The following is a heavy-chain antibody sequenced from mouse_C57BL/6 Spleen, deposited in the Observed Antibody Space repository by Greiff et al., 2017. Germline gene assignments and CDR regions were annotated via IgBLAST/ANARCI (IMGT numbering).Heavy chain of an antibody. CDR2: ISYDGSN. D-gene: IGHD2-1*01. J-gene: IGHJ2*01. Sequence: EVQLQQSGPGLVKPSQSLSLTCSVTGYSITSGYYWNWIRQFPGNKLEWMGYISYDGSNNYNPSLKKRITITRDTSKNQFFLKLNYVTTEDTATYYCARGGIYYGNYFDYWGQGTTLTVSS. CDR1: GYSITSGYY. CDR3: ARGGIYYGNYFDY. V-gene: IGHV3-6*01.